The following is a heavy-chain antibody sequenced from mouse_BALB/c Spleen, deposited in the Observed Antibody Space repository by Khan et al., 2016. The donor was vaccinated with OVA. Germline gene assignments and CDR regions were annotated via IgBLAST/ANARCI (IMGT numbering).Heavy chain of an antibody. CDR1: GYSITSDYA. Sequence: EVKLLESGPGLVKPSQSLSLTCTVTGYSITSDYAWNWIRQFPGNKLEWMGYISYSGSTSYNPSLKSRISITRDTSKNQFFLQLNSVTTEDTATYYCARRGDGYDGAMDYWGQGTSVTVSS. D-gene: IGHD2-2*01. V-gene: IGHV3-2*02. J-gene: IGHJ4*01. CDR2: ISYSGST. CDR3: ARRGDGYDGAMDY.